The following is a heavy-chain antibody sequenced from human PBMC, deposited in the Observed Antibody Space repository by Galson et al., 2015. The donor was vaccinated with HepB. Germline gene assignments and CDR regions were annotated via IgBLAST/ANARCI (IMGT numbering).Heavy chain of an antibody. D-gene: IGHD6-13*01. CDR2: IKQDGSEK. CDR1: GFTFSSYW. Sequence: SLRLSCAASGFTFSSYWMSWVRQAPGKGLEWVANIKQDGSEKYYVDSVKGRFTISRDNAKNSLYLQMNSLRAEDTAVYYCARRGSPAAAPPPTYYYYYMDVWGKGTTVTVSS. J-gene: IGHJ6*03. CDR3: ARRGSPAAAPPPTYYYYYMDV. V-gene: IGHV3-7*03.